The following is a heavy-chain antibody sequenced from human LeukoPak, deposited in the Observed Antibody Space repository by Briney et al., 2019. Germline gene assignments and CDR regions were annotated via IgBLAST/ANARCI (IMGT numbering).Heavy chain of an antibody. J-gene: IGHJ4*02. Sequence: SETLSLTCAVSGGSFSAYYWSWLRQPPGKGLEWIGEINGGSTNYNPSLKSRVTISVDTSMNQFSLKLSSVTAADTAEYYCARGLWFGEARPYYYDYWGQGNLVTVST. CDR2: INGGST. CDR3: ARGLWFGEARPYYYDY. V-gene: IGHV4-34*01. D-gene: IGHD3-10*01. CDR1: GGSFSAYY.